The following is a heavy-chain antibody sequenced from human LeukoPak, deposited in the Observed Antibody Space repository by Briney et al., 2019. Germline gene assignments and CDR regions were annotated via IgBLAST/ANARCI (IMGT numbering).Heavy chain of an antibody. D-gene: IGHD2-21*01. CDR1: GYTFTGYY. Sequence: ASVKVSCKASGYTFTGYYMHWVRQAPGQGLEWMGIINPSGGSTSYAQKFQGRVTMTRDTSTSTVYMELSSLRSEDTAVYYCARDVVPEAGWFDPWGQGTLVTVSS. CDR3: ARDVVPEAGWFDP. CDR2: INPSGGST. V-gene: IGHV1-46*01. J-gene: IGHJ5*02.